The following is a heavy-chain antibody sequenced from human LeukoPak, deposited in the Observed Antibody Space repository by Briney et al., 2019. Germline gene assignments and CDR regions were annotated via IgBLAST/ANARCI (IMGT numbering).Heavy chain of an antibody. CDR2: ISSSHI. CDR1: GFTFKDYS. Sequence: GGSLRLSCAASGFTFKDYSMNWVRQAPGKVLEFVSYISSSHIYYADSVKGRFTISRDNAKNSLYLEMNSLRAEDTAVYYCARDHDWGFDYWGQGILVTVSS. D-gene: IGHD2-21*01. CDR3: ARDHDWGFDY. V-gene: IGHV3-48*01. J-gene: IGHJ4*02.